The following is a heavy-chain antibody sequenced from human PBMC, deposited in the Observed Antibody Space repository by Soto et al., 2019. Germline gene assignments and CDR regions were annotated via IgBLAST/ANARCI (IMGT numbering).Heavy chain of an antibody. D-gene: IGHD6-6*01. Sequence: ASVKLSFKASGYTLTNDDINWLRQASGQGLEWMGWMSPKSGSRGNAQTFQGRVTITADESTSTAYMELRSLRSDDTAVYYCESCVRRVSSSPLDYWGQGTLVTVSS. CDR2: MSPKSGSR. V-gene: IGHV1-8*01. CDR3: ESCVRRVSSSPLDY. CDR1: GYTLTNDD. J-gene: IGHJ4*02.